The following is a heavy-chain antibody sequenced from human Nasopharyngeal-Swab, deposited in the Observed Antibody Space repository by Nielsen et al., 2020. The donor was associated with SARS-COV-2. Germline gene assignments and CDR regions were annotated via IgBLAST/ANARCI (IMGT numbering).Heavy chain of an antibody. V-gene: IGHV3-15*05. D-gene: IGHD3-16*02. CDR2: IKSKTDGGTT. Sequence: VRQMPGKGLEWVGRIKSKTDGGTTDYATPVKGRFTISRDNAKNTLYLQMNSLRAEDTAVYYCARDYYDYVWGSYRYLGYFDYWGQGTLVTVSS. J-gene: IGHJ4*02. CDR3: ARDYYDYVWGSYRYLGYFDY.